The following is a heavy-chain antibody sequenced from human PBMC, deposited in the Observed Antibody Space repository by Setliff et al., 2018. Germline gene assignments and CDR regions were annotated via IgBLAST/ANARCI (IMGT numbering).Heavy chain of an antibody. D-gene: IGHD3-22*01. J-gene: IGHJ3*01. Sequence: SETLSLTCTVPGGSISSSSYYWGWIRQPPGKGLEWIGSIYYSGSTYYNPSLKSRVTISVDTSKNQFSLKLSSVTAADTAVYYCATLREYYYDSSGLFGAFDLWGQGTMFTVSS. CDR3: ATLREYYYDSSGLFGAFDL. CDR2: IYYSGST. CDR1: GGSISSSSYY. V-gene: IGHV4-39*01.